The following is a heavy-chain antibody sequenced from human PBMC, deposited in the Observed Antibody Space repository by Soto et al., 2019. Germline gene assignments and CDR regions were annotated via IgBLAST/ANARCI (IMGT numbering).Heavy chain of an antibody. CDR2: INAGNGNT. CDR3: ARDNGSRLRPWNWYFDL. Sequence: ASVKVSCKASGYTFTSYAMHWVRQAPGQRLEWMGWINAGNGNTKYSQKFQGRVTITRDTSASTAYMELSSLRSEDTAVYYCARDNGSRLRPWNWYFDLWGRGTLVTVSS. V-gene: IGHV1-3*01. D-gene: IGHD5-12*01. CDR1: GYTFTSYA. J-gene: IGHJ2*01.